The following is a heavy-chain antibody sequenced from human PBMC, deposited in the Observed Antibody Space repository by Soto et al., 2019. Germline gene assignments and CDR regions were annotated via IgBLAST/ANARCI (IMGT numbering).Heavy chain of an antibody. CDR2: ISGSGDST. J-gene: IGHJ4*02. CDR1: GFTFSSYA. V-gene: IGHV3-23*01. CDR3: ARRGPGTYFDY. D-gene: IGHD6-13*01. Sequence: PGGSLRLSCAASGFTFSSYAMNWVRQAPGKGLEWVSVISGSGDSTYYADSVKGRFTISRDNSKNTLYLQMNSLSTEDTAVYYCARRGPGTYFDYWGQGTLVTVSS.